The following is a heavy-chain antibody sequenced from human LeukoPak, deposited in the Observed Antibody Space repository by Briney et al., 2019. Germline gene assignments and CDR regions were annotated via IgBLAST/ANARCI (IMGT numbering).Heavy chain of an antibody. D-gene: IGHD2-21*01. J-gene: IGHJ4*02. CDR1: GDSIGTSGYY. CDR3: ARVRDDCFFDH. CDR2: IHYVGNT. Sequence: SETLSLTCTVSGDSIGTSGYYWSWIRQHPGTGLEWIAYIHYVGNTYYNPSLESRVTMSVDTSSNQFSLNVASVTAADTAVYYCARVRDDCFFDHWGQGILVTVSS. V-gene: IGHV4-31*03.